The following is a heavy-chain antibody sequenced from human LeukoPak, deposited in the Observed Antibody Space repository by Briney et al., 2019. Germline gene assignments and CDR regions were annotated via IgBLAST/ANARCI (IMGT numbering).Heavy chain of an antibody. J-gene: IGHJ6*02. CDR3: ARIFLYGDYGVDYYYYYGMDV. V-gene: IGHV4-59*01. CDR1: GGSISSYY. D-gene: IGHD4-17*01. CDR2: IYYSGST. Sequence: SETLSLTCTVFGGSISSYYWSWIRQPPGKGLEWIGYIYYSGSTNYNPSLKSRVTISVDTSKNQFSLKLSSVTAADTAVYYCARIFLYGDYGVDYYYYYGMDVWGQGTTVTVSS.